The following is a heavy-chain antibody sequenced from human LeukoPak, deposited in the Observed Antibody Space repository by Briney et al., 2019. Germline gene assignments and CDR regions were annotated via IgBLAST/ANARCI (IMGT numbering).Heavy chain of an antibody. CDR2: ISRSGEST. J-gene: IGHJ3*02. CDR3: AKDSLQLVLIDAFDI. CDR1: GFTFSGFA. V-gene: IGHV3-23*01. D-gene: IGHD6-13*01. Sequence: GGSLRLSCAASGFTFSGFAMSWIRQAPGKGLEWVSSISRSGESTFYADSVRGRFTISRDNSKNTLYLQMNSLRAEDTVVYYCAKDSLQLVLIDAFDIWGQGTMVTVSS.